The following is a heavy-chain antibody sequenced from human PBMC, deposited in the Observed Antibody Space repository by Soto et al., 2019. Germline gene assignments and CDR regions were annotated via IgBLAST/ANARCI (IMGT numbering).Heavy chain of an antibody. CDR1: GFTFSSYG. J-gene: IGHJ4*02. Sequence: QVQLLESGGGVVQPGRSLRLSCAASGFTFSSYGMHWVRQAPGKGLEWVAVISYDGSNKYYADSVKGRFTISRDNSKNTLYLQMNSLRAEDTAVYYCAKDRIVLVPSPLDYWGQGTLVTVSS. D-gene: IGHD2-2*01. CDR3: AKDRIVLVPSPLDY. CDR2: ISYDGSNK. V-gene: IGHV3-30*18.